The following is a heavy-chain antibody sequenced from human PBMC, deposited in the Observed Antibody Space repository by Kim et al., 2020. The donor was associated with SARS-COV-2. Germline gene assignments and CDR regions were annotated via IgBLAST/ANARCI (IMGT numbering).Heavy chain of an antibody. CDR3: ANGWDY. V-gene: IGHV3-30*18. CDR1: GFPFSAYG. CDR2: MSYDGSNE. Sequence: GGSLRLSCVASGFPFSAYGMHWVRQAPGKGLEWVAFMSYDGSNEYYEDSVKGRFIISRDNSKKTLYLQMNSLRHEDTAAYYCANGWDYWGRGTLVTVSS. J-gene: IGHJ4*02. D-gene: IGHD2-2*03.